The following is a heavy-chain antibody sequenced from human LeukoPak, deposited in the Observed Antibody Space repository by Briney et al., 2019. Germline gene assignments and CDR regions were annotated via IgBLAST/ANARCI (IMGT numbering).Heavy chain of an antibody. CDR2: IKQDGSEK. Sequence: GGSLRLSCAASGFTFSSYWMSWVRQAPGKGLEWVANIKQDGSEKYYVDSVKGRLTISRDNAKNSLYLQMNSLRAEDTAVYYCARGRHSGSRYFDYWGQGTLVTVSS. J-gene: IGHJ4*02. D-gene: IGHD1-26*01. CDR3: ARGRHSGSRYFDY. CDR1: GFTFSSYW. V-gene: IGHV3-7*01.